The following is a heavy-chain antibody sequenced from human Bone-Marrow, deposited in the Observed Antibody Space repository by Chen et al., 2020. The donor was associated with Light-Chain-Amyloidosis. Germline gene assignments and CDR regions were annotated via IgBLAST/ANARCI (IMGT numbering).Heavy chain of an antibody. CDR1: GFTFSSYG. CDR3: AKGTTFDY. D-gene: IGHD2-2*01. Sequence: QVQLVESGGGVVQPGRSLRLSCAASGFTFSSYGMHWVRQAPGKGLEWVAVISYDGSNKYYADPGKGRFTISRDNSKNTLYLQMNSLRAEDTAVYYCAKGTTFDYWGQGTLVTVSS. J-gene: IGHJ4*02. V-gene: IGHV3-30*18. CDR2: ISYDGSNK.